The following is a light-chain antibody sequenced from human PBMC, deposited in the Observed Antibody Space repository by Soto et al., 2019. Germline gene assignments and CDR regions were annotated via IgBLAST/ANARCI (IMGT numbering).Light chain of an antibody. V-gene: IGKV3-20*01. Sequence: EIVLTQSPGTLSLSPGERATLSCRASQSLSSNYLAWYQQRPGQSPRLLVYGASSRATGIPDRFSGSGFGTDFALTISRLEPEDSAVYYCHQYDNAPFTFG. J-gene: IGKJ3*01. CDR3: HQYDNAPFT. CDR2: GAS. CDR1: QSLSSNY.